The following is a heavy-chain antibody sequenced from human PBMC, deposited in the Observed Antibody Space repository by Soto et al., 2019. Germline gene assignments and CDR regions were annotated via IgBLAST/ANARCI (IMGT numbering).Heavy chain of an antibody. CDR1: GFTFSNYA. Sequence: EVQLLESGGHLVQPGGSLRLSCAASGFTFSNYAISWVRQAPGRGLEWVSSVSGSGGSTYYADSVKGRFTISRDNSKNTLYPQMNSLRAEDTAVYYCATYSGNYERYGVYFGMDVWGQGTTVTVSS. CDR3: ATYSGNYERYGVYFGMDV. CDR2: VSGSGGST. D-gene: IGHD1-26*01. V-gene: IGHV3-23*01. J-gene: IGHJ6*02.